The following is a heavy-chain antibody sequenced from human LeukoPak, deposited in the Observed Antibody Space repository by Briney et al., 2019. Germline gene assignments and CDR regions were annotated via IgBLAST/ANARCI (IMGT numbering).Heavy chain of an antibody. CDR3: AKGSGSSSGSTFDP. CDR2: ISYDGSNK. CDR1: GFTFSSYG. D-gene: IGHD3-22*01. J-gene: IGHJ5*02. V-gene: IGHV3-30*18. Sequence: PGGSLRLSCAASGFTFSSYGMHWVRQAPGKGLEWVAVISYDGSNKYYADSVKGRFTISRDNSKNTLYLQMNSLRAEDTAVYYCAKGSGSSSGSTFDPWGQGTLVTVSS.